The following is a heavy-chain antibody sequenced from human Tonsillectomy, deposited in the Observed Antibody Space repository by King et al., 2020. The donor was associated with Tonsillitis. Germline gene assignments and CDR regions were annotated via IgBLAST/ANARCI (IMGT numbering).Heavy chain of an antibody. CDR1: GFTFSSYS. D-gene: IGHD3-22*01. CDR2: ISSSSSYI. V-gene: IGHV3-21*01. J-gene: IGHJ6*02. CDR3: ARKYYYDSRGYRDDNYGMDV. Sequence: VQLVESGGGLVKPGGSLRLSCAASGFTFSSYSMNWVRQAPGKGLEWVSSISSSSSYIYYADSVKGRFTISRDNAKNSLYLQMNSLRAEDTAVYYCARKYYYDSRGYRDDNYGMDVWGQGTTVTVSS.